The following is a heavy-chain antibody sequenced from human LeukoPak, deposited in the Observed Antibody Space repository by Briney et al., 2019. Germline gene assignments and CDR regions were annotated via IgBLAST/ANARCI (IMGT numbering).Heavy chain of an antibody. D-gene: IGHD4/OR15-4a*01. CDR2: MNPNSGNT. CDR1: RYTFTSYD. J-gene: IGHJ5*02. Sequence: ASVKVSCKASRYTFTSYDINCVRQAPGQGLEWMGWMNPNSGNTGYAQKFQGRVTMTRNTSVSTAYMELSSLRSEDTAVYYCARKNYGSNRWFDPWGQGTLVTVSS. CDR3: ARKNYGSNRWFDP. V-gene: IGHV1-8*01.